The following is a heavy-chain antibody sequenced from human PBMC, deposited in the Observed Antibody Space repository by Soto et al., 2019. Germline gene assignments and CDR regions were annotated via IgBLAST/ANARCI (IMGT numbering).Heavy chain of an antibody. Sequence: ASVKVSCKASGYTLTGYYMHWVRQAPGQGLEWMGWINPNSGGTNYAQKFQGWVTMTRDTSISTAYMELSRLRSDDTAVYYCARPTGPTHDAFDIWGQGTMVTVSS. CDR2: INPNSGGT. CDR1: GYTLTGYY. J-gene: IGHJ3*02. V-gene: IGHV1-2*04. CDR3: ARPTGPTHDAFDI.